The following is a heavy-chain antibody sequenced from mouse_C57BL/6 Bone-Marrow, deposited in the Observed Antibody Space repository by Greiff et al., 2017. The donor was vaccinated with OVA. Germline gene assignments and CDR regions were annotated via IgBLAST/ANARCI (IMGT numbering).Heavy chain of an antibody. CDR2: IRNKANGYTT. V-gene: IGHV7-3*01. Sequence: EVQRVESGGGLVQPGGSLSLSCAASGFTFTDYYMSWVRQPPGKALEWLGFIRNKANGYTTEYSASVKGRFTISRDNSQSILYLQMNALRAEDSATYYCARGVANYFDYWGQGTTLTVSS. CDR1: GFTFTDYY. CDR3: ARGVANYFDY. D-gene: IGHD1-1*01. J-gene: IGHJ2*01.